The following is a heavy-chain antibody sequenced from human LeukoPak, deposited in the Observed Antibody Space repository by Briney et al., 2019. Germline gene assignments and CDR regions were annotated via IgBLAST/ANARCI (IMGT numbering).Heavy chain of an antibody. Sequence: PGGSLRLSCAASGFIFSSYAMSWVRQAPGKGLEWVSHISHDGGSTYYADSVKGRFTISRDNSRNTLYLQMSSLKDEDTAIYYCAKVKFYFDNWGQGTLVTVSS. CDR2: ISHDGGST. CDR1: GFIFSSYA. J-gene: IGHJ4*02. CDR3: AKVKFYFDN. V-gene: IGHV3-23*01.